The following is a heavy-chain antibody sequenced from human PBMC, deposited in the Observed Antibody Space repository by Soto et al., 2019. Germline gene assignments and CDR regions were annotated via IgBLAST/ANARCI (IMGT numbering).Heavy chain of an antibody. CDR1: GGSISSGDYY. D-gene: IGHD2-2*02. Sequence: SETLSLTCTVSGGSISSGDYYWSWIRQPPGKGLEWIGYIYYSGSTYYNPSLKSRVTISVDTSKNQFSLKLSSVTAADTAVYYCPSARPVLCTSTTCYTLSYFDYCRQGNRVTASS. J-gene: IGHJ4*02. CDR3: PSARPVLCTSTTCYTLSYFDY. V-gene: IGHV4-30-4*01. CDR2: IYYSGST.